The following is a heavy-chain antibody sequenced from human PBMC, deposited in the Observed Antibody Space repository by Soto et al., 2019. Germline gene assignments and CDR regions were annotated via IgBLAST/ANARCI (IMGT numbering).Heavy chain of an antibody. V-gene: IGHV4-38-2*01. D-gene: IGHD3-22*01. Sequence: SETLSLTCAVSGYSISSGYYWGWIRQPPGKGLEWIGSIYHSGSTYYNPSLKSRVTISVDTSKNQFSLKLSSVTAADTAVYYCARIPYDSSVSSLDYWGQGTLVTVSS. CDR2: IYHSGST. CDR1: GYSISSGYY. J-gene: IGHJ4*02. CDR3: ARIPYDSSVSSLDY.